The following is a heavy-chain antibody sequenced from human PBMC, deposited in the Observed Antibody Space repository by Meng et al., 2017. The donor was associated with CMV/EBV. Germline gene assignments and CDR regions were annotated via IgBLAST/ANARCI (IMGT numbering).Heavy chain of an antibody. V-gene: IGHV3-21*01. Sequence: EVQLGGVGGGLVKPGGPLGLSCAASGFTFSSYSMNWGRKAPGKGLEWVSSISSSSSYISYAASVKGRFTISRDNAKNSLYLQMNSLRAEDTAVYYCARGGYWGQGTLVTVSS. CDR1: GFTFSSYS. CDR3: ARGGY. CDR2: ISSSSSYI. J-gene: IGHJ4*02.